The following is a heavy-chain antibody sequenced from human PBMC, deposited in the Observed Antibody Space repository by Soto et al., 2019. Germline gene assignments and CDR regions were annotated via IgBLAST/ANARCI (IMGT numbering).Heavy chain of an antibody. V-gene: IGHV4-59*01. CDR2: IYYSGST. D-gene: IGHD2-21*01. J-gene: IGHJ3*02. Sequence: PSETLSLTCTVSGGSISSYYWSWIRQPPGKGLEWIGYIYYSGSTNYNPSLKSRVTISVDTSKNQFSLKLSSVTAADTAVYYCARDAYCGGDCYSGLINDAFDIWGQGTMVTVSS. CDR3: ARDAYCGGDCYSGLINDAFDI. CDR1: GGSISSYY.